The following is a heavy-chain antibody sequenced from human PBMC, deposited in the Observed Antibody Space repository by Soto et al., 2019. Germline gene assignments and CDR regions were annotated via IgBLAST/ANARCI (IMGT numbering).Heavy chain of an antibody. CDR1: GYTFTGHY. CDR3: GRGRSGQIVVFY. Sequence: ASVKVSCKASGYTFTGHYIHWVRQAPEQGPEWMGEIGPESGATRYAQKFQGRVTMTRDMSITTVYMELNNLSPDDAAVYYCGRGRSGQIVVFYWGQGTPVTVSS. V-gene: IGHV1-2*02. J-gene: IGHJ4*02. CDR2: IGPESGAT. D-gene: IGHD5-12*01.